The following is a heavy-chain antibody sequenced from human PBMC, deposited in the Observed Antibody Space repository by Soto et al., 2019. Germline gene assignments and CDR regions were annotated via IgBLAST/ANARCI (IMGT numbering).Heavy chain of an antibody. J-gene: IGHJ4*02. Sequence: ASVKVSCKASGFTFTGHYIHWVRQAPGQGLEWMGWINPNSGGTSYAQKFQGRLTMTTDTSITTAYMELSRLSSVDTAFYYCAKSGSFFSPSLGYFDYWGQGTLVTVSS. D-gene: IGHD1-1*01. CDR1: GFTFTGHY. CDR3: AKSGSFFSPSLGYFDY. V-gene: IGHV1-2*02. CDR2: INPNSGGT.